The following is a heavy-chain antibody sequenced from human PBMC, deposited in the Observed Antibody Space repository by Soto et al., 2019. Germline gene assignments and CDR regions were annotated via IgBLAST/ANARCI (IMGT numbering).Heavy chain of an antibody. Sequence: PGGSLRLSFAASGFTFSSYSISWVRQAPGKGLEWVSAISGSGGSTYYADSVKGRFTISRDNSKNTLYLQMNSLRAEDTAVYYCAKDKAVLPWDWYFDLWGRGTLVTVSS. CDR3: AKDKAVLPWDWYFDL. V-gene: IGHV3-23*01. J-gene: IGHJ2*01. CDR1: GFTFSSYS. CDR2: ISGSGGST. D-gene: IGHD3-16*01.